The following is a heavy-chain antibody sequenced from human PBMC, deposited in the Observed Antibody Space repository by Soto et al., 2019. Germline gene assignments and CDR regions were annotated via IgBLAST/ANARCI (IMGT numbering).Heavy chain of an antibody. V-gene: IGHV1-3*05. CDR2: INAGNGNI. CDR1: GYTFTTYA. Sequence: QVQLVQSGAEEKKPGASVKVSCKPSGYTFTTYAMHWARQAPGQRREWMGWINAGNGNIKYSQKFQGRDNITRDTSASTSYMEPSSLRSDDTAVYYCARGFPLWFGRWGQGTLVTVSS. D-gene: IGHD3-16*02. J-gene: IGHJ5*02. CDR3: ARGFPLWFGR.